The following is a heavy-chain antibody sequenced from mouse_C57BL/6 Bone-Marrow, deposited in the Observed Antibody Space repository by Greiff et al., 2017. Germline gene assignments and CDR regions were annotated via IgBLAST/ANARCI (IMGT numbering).Heavy chain of an antibody. Sequence: QVQLQQPGAELVQPGASVKMSCRASGYTFTSYWIPWVRQGPGQGLEWIGDIYPGSGSTNSDETFKSKATLTVDTSASTAYMQLSSLTSEDAAVYYCATDIWYFDVWGTWSTVTVSS. CDR3: ATDIWYFDV. CDR1: GYTFTSYW. CDR2: IYPGSGST. J-gene: IGHJ1*03. V-gene: IGHV1-55*01.